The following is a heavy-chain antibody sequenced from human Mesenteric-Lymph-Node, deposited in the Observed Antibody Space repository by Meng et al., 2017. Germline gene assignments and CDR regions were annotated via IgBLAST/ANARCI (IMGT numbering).Heavy chain of an antibody. D-gene: IGHD3-10*01. CDR3: AREIGPRSGNIY. CDR2: IKHNLRI. CDR1: GGSISDNY. J-gene: IGHJ4*02. V-gene: IGHV4-34*01. Sequence: SETLSLTCAVYGGSISDNYWTWIRQSPGKGLEWIGEIKHNLRIHYNPSLKNRVTISVDTSKSQFSLRLTSVTAADTAMYYCAREIGPRSGNIYWSLGTLVTVSS.